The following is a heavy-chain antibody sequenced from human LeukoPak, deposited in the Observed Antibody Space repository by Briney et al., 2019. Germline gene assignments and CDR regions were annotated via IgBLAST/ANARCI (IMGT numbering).Heavy chain of an antibody. Sequence: SETLSLTCTVSGGSISSSSYYWGWIRQPPGKGLEWFGSLYYSGSTYYNPSLKRRVTISVDTSKNQFSLKLSSVTAADTAVYYCARARTLEWLFRRVGYLDLWGRGTLVTVSS. CDR2: LYYSGST. CDR3: ARARTLEWLFRRVGYLDL. CDR1: GGSISSSSYY. V-gene: IGHV4-39*07. J-gene: IGHJ2*01. D-gene: IGHD3-3*01.